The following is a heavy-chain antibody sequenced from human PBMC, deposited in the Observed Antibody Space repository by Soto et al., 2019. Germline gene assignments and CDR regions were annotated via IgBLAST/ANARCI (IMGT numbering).Heavy chain of an antibody. V-gene: IGHV3-30-3*01. J-gene: IGHJ4*02. Sequence: QVQLVESGGGVVPPGRSLRLACAASGFTFSSFTMHWVRQAPGKGLEWVALILYDDGDNKNYADSVKGRFTISRDNSKNTLFLQMNSLRPEDTALYYCVRTTVVSGTPDFDYWGQGALVTVSS. D-gene: IGHD4-4*01. CDR2: ILYDDGDNK. CDR3: VRTTVVSGTPDFDY. CDR1: GFTFSSFT.